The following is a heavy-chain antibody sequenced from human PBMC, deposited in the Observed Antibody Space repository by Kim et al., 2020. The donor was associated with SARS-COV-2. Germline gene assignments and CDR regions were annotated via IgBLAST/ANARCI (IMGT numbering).Heavy chain of an antibody. V-gene: IGHV7-4-1*02. Sequence: ASVKGSCKASGYTFINYPLNWVRQAPGQGLEWMGWMNTNTGKATYAQGFTGRFGFSLDTSVNTAYLEISGLKAEDTAVYYCARVSHYGSGPWYFDLWGRGTLVTVSS. CDR1: GYTFINYP. J-gene: IGHJ2*01. D-gene: IGHD3-10*01. CDR2: MNTNTGKA. CDR3: ARVSHYGSGPWYFDL.